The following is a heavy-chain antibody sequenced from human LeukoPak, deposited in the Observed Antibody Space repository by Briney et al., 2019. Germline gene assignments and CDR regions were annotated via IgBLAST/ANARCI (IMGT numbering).Heavy chain of an antibody. V-gene: IGHV3-21*01. CDR1: GFTFNGYS. CDR2: ISSSGSYI. CDR3: ARDIVVVRGAFDI. D-gene: IGHD2-2*01. J-gene: IGHJ3*02. Sequence: GGSLRLSCAASGFTFNGYSMNWVRQAPGKGLEWVASISSSGSYIYYADSLKGRFTISRDNAKNSLYLQMNSLRAEDTAVYYCARDIVVVRGAFDIWGQGTMVTVSS.